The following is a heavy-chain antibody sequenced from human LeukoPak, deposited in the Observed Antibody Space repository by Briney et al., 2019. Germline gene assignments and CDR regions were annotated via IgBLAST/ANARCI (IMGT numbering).Heavy chain of an antibody. V-gene: IGHV3-23*01. CDR1: GFTFTNYA. CDR2: FTGRPGRT. D-gene: IGHD2-2*02. CDR3: AKDHLLCTSTSSYIDYFDS. Sequence: GGSLRLSCETSGFTFTNYAMSWVRQAPGKGLEWLSAFTGRPGRTYYADSVRGRFTISRDTSKNTLFLEMSSLRVEDTAIYFCAKDHLLCTSTSSYIDYFDSWGQGTLVTVSS. J-gene: IGHJ4*02.